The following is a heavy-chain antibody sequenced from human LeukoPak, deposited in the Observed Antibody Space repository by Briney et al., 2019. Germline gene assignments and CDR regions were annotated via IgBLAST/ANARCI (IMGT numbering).Heavy chain of an antibody. V-gene: IGHV5-51*01. CDR2: IYPGDSDT. J-gene: IGHJ4*02. CDR1: GYSFTSYW. D-gene: IGHD3-22*01. Sequence: GESLKISCKGSGYSFTSYWIGWVGQMPGKGLEWMGIIYPGDSDTRYSPSFQGQVTISADKSISTAYLQWSSLKASDTAIYYCARRSYYDSRGYYNLDYWGQGTLVTVSS. CDR3: ARRSYYDSRGYYNLDY.